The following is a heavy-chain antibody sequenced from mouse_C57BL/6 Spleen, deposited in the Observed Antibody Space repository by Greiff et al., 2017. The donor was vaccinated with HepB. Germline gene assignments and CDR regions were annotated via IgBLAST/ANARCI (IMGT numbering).Heavy chain of an antibody. CDR2: INYDGSST. Sequence: EVQLVESEGGLVQPGSSMKLSCTASGFTFSDYYMAWVRQVPEKGLEWVANINYDGSSTYYLDSLKSRFIISRDNAKNILYLQMSSLKSEDTATYYCAREEDYGSSHWYFDVWGTGTTVTVSS. D-gene: IGHD1-1*01. J-gene: IGHJ1*03. V-gene: IGHV5-16*01. CDR1: GFTFSDYY. CDR3: AREEDYGSSHWYFDV.